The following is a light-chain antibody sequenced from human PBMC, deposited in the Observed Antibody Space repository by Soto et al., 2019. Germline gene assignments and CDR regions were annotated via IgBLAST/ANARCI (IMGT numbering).Light chain of an antibody. Sequence: GYRFTITCRASQSISKWLAWYQQKPGKAPKLLIYEASSLENGVPSRFSGSGSGTEFTLTISSLQPDDFATYYCQQYNNWPPKVTFGQGTRLEIK. J-gene: IGKJ5*01. V-gene: IGKV1-5*01. CDR2: EAS. CDR3: QQYNNWPPKVT. CDR1: QSISKW.